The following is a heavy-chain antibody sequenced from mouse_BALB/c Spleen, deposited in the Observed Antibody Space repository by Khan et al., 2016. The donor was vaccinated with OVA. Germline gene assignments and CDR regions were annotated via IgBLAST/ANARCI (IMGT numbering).Heavy chain of an antibody. J-gene: IGHJ4*01. CDR2: IWGGGST. V-gene: IGHV2-6-5*01. D-gene: IGHD1-1*02. Sequence: QVQLKESGPGLVAPSQSLSITCTVSGFSLTDYGVSWIRQPPGKGLEWLGVIWGGGSTYYNYDHKSSLSISKDKSTSQVFLKMNSLQTDDSAMYYCAKGIWSYYVALDYWGQGTSGTVSA. CDR3: AKGIWSYYVALDY. CDR1: GFSLTDYG.